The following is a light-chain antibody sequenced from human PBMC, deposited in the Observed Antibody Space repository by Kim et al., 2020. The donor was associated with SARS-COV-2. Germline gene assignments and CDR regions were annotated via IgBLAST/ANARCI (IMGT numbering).Light chain of an antibody. V-gene: IGKV3-20*01. CDR3: QLYGASPGT. CDR2: GAS. Sequence: SPGERATLSCRTSQSVDSSYIAWYQQKPGQSPRLLIYGASFRASGIPDRFSGTGSGTDFSLTIRRLEPDDFAVYYCQLYGASPGTFGQGTKVDIK. J-gene: IGKJ1*01. CDR1: QSVDSSY.